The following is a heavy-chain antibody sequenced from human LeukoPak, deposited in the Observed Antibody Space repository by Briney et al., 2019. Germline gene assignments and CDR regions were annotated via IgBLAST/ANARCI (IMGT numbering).Heavy chain of an antibody. CDR1: GGTFSSYA. CDR2: INPSGGST. CDR3: AWSGSYFFFDY. J-gene: IGHJ4*02. Sequence: GASVKVSCKASGGTFSSYAISWVRQAPGQGLEWMGIINPSGGSTSYAQKFQGRVTMTRDMSTSTVYMELSSLRSEDTAVYYCAWSGSYFFFDYWGQGTLVTVSS. V-gene: IGHV1-46*01. D-gene: IGHD1-26*01.